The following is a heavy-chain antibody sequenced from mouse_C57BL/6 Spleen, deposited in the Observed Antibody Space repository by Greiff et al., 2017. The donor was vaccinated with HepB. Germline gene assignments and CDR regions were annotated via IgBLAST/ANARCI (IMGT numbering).Heavy chain of an antibody. CDR1: GYTFTSYW. CDR2: IDPSDSYT. J-gene: IGHJ3*01. CDR3: ARDLFAY. Sequence: QVQLQQPGAELVMPGASVKLSCKASGYTFTSYWMHWVKQRHGQGLEWIGKIDPSDSYTNYNQKFKGKSTLTVDKSSSTAYMQLSSLTSEDSAVYYCARDLFAYWGQGTLVTVSA. V-gene: IGHV1-69*01.